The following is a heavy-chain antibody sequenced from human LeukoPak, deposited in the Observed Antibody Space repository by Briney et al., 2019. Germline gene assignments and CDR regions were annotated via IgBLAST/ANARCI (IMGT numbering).Heavy chain of an antibody. J-gene: IGHJ4*02. Sequence: SETLSLTCTVSGGSISSGGYYWNWIRQHPGKGLEWIGYIYYSGSISYSPSLQSRVTISGDTSKNQFSLKLTSVIAADTAVYYCARSPTGGLFDYWGQGTLVTV. CDR3: ARSPTGGLFDY. D-gene: IGHD7-27*01. V-gene: IGHV4-31*03. CDR2: IYYSGSI. CDR1: GGSISSGGYY.